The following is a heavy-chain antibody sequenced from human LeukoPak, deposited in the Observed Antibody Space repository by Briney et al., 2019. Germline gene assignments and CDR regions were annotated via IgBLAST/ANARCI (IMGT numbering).Heavy chain of an antibody. V-gene: IGHV3-48*04. D-gene: IGHD6-19*01. CDR2: ISSSSSTI. J-gene: IGHJ4*02. Sequence: PGGSLRLSCAASGFTFSSYSMNWVRQAPGKGLEWVSYISSSSSTIYYADSVKGRFTISRDNAKNSLYLQMNSLRAEDTAVYYCARDKMAVAGTGDYWGQGTLVTVSS. CDR3: ARDKMAVAGTGDY. CDR1: GFTFSSYS.